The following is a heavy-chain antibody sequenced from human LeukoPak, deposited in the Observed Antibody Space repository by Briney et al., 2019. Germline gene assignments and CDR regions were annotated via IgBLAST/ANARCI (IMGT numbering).Heavy chain of an antibody. J-gene: IGHJ4*02. CDR3: ARPDYYDSSGYLNY. V-gene: IGHV3-11*01. CDR1: GFTFSDYY. D-gene: IGHD3-22*01. Sequence: PGGSLRLSCAASGFTFSDYYMSWIRQAPGKGLVWVSYISSSGSTIYYADSVKGRFTISRDNAKNSLYLQMNSLRAEDTAVYYCARPDYYDSSGYLNYWGQGTLVTVSS. CDR2: ISSSGSTI.